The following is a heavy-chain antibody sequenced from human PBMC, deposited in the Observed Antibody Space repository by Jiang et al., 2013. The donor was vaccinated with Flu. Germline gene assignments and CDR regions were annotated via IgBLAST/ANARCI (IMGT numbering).Heavy chain of an antibody. V-gene: IGHV1-69*02. D-gene: IGHD2-2*01. CDR1: GGTFNKYT. CDR2: IVPVLGIT. J-gene: IGHJ4*02. CDR3: ATSTSSPSYYFDG. Sequence: SSVKVSCKASGGTFNKYTLGWVRQAPGQGLEWMGRIVPVLGITDYAQQFQGRVIFTADKSTGTATMELSSLTSEDTAVYYCATSTSSPSYYFDGWGQGTLITVSS.